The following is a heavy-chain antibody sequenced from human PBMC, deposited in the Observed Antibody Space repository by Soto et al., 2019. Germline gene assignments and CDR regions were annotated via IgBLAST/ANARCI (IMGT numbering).Heavy chain of an antibody. CDR2: ISSSSSYI. D-gene: IGHD3-10*01. J-gene: IGHJ3*02. Sequence: GGSLRLSCAASGFTFSSYSMNWVCQAPGKGLEWVSSISSSSSYIYYADSVKGRFTISRDNAKNSLYLQMNSLRAEDTAVYYCARDSESDAFDIWGQGTMVTVSS. CDR3: ARDSESDAFDI. CDR1: GFTFSSYS. V-gene: IGHV3-21*01.